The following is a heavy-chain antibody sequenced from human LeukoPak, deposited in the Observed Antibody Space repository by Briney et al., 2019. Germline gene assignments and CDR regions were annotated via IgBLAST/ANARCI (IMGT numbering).Heavy chain of an antibody. CDR2: ISYSGST. D-gene: IGHD6-19*01. V-gene: IGHV4-59*01. CDR1: VGSISSYY. CDR3: ARFLLVAGDWCYFHY. J-gene: IGHJ4*02. Sequence: PSETLSLTCTLSVGSISSYYGSCIRQPREKGLEWIGYISYSGSTTYNPSLKSRVTISVDTSKNHFSLKLSSVTAADTAVYYCARFLLVAGDWCYFHYWGQGTLATVSS.